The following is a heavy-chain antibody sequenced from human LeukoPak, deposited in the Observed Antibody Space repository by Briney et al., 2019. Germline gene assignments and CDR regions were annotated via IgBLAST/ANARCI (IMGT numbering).Heavy chain of an antibody. V-gene: IGHV3-30*18. CDR2: ISYDGSNK. Sequence: GGSLRLSCAASGFTFSSYGMHWVRQAPGKGLEWVAVISYDGSNKYYADSVKGRFTISRDNSKNTLYLQMNSLRAEDTAVYYCAKDFSPDPIALDYWGQGTLVTVSS. J-gene: IGHJ4*02. CDR1: GFTFSSYG. D-gene: IGHD6-13*01. CDR3: AKDFSPDPIALDY.